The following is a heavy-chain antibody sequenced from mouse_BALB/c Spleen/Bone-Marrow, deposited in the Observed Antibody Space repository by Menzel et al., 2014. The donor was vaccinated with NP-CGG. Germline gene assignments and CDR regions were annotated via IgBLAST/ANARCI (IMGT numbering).Heavy chain of an antibody. CDR3: ARSGYWYFDV. CDR2: INPSNGRT. D-gene: IGHD3-1*01. V-gene: IGHV1S81*02. J-gene: IGHJ1*01. CDR1: GYTFTSYW. Sequence: LVESGAELVKPGASVKLSCKASGYTFTSYWMHWVKQRPGQGLEWIGEINPSNGRTNYVEKFKSKATLSGDKSSSTVYMQLSSLTSEDSAVYYCARSGYWYFDVWGAGNTVTVPA.